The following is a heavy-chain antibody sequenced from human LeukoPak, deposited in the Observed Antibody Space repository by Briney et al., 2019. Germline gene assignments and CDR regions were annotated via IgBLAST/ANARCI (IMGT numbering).Heavy chain of an antibody. CDR2: ISYDGSIK. J-gene: IGHJ4*02. D-gene: IGHD6-13*01. Sequence: PGGSLRLSCAASGFTFNSYGMHWVRQAPGKGLEWVAVISYDGSIKYYADSVKGRFTISRDNSKNTLYLQMNSLRADDAAVYYCARGGHGSSWSSFDYWGQGTPVTASS. CDR1: GFTFNSYG. CDR3: ARGGHGSSWSSFDY. V-gene: IGHV3-30*03.